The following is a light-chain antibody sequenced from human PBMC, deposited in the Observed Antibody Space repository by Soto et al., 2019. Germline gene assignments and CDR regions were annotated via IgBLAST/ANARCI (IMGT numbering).Light chain of an antibody. CDR1: QSVSSY. Sequence: EIGLTHSPATLSLSPGERATLSCRASQSVSSYLAWYQQKPGQAPRLLIYDASNRATGIPARFSGSGSGTDFTLTISSLEPEDFAVYYCQQRSNWPPFTFGPGTKVDI. V-gene: IGKV3-11*01. J-gene: IGKJ3*01. CDR2: DAS. CDR3: QQRSNWPPFT.